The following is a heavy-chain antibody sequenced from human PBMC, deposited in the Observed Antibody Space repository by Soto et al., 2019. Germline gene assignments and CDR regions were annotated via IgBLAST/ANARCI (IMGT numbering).Heavy chain of an antibody. V-gene: IGHV1-3*01. CDR1: GYTFTTYA. D-gene: IGHD3-10*01. CDR2: INAGGGDT. J-gene: IGHJ4*02. Sequence: QVQLVQSGAEVKKPGASVKVSCKTSGYTFTTYAMHWVRQAPGQRLEWMGWINAGGGDTKYSQRFQGRVTIRRDTASSTVYMELSSLTPEDTAVYYWARGRVVRGVTTSVPHDFWGQGTLVTVSS. CDR3: ARGRVVRGVTTSVPHDF.